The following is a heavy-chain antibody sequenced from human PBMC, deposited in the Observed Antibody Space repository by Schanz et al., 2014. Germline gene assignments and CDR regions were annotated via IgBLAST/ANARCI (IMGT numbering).Heavy chain of an antibody. J-gene: IGHJ4*02. CDR1: GFTFSSYW. Sequence: EAHLVESGGGLVKPGGSLRLSCAASGFTFSSYWMHWVRQVPGKGLVWVSRIKSDGSSTSYADSVKGRFTISRDSSKNTLYLQMNSLRPEDTAIYYCAKNQYDDVDLSSFYFDFWGQGTLVTVSS. CDR3: AKNQYDDVDLSSFYFDF. D-gene: IGHD3-10*02. V-gene: IGHV3-74*02. CDR2: IKSDGSST.